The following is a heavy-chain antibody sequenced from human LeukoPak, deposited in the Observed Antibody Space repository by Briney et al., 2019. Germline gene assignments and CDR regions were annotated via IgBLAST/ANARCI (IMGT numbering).Heavy chain of an antibody. CDR3: TRDFDWFRNQFDY. D-gene: IGHD3-9*01. Sequence: GGSLRLSCAASGFAFNSYTIKWVRQAPGKGLEWVSAITSRGTYIYNADSVKGRFTISRDNAENSAYLQMNSLRAEDTAVYYCTRDFDWFRNQFDYWGQGTLVTVSS. V-gene: IGHV3-21*01. J-gene: IGHJ4*02. CDR1: GFAFNSYT. CDR2: ITSRGTYI.